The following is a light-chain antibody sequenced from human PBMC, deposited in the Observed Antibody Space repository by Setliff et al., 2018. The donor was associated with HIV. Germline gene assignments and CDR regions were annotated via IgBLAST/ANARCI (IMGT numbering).Light chain of an antibody. CDR1: SSDVGGYNY. V-gene: IGLV2-11*01. CDR3: CSYAGSYTGV. CDR2: DVS. J-gene: IGLJ1*01. Sequence: QSALTQPRSVSGSPGQSVTISCTGTSSDVGGYNYVSWYQQHPGNAPKLIIYDVSERPSGVPDRFSGSKSGNTASLTISGLQAEDEADYYCCSYAGSYTGVFGTGTKVTVL.